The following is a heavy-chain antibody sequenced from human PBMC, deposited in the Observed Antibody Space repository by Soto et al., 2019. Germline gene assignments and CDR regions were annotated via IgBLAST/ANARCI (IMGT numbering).Heavy chain of an antibody. Sequence: PGGSLRLSCTVSGFAFNNYGINWVRQAPGKGLEWVSSISKSDYTYYSDSVKGRFTISRDNAKNSVSLQMNTLRVEDTAVYYCAREDSIIIPAPSDFCGQGTLVIVCS. J-gene: IGHJ4*02. V-gene: IGHV3-21*01. CDR1: GFAFNNYG. CDR2: ISKSDYT. CDR3: AREDSIIIPAPSDF. D-gene: IGHD2-2*01.